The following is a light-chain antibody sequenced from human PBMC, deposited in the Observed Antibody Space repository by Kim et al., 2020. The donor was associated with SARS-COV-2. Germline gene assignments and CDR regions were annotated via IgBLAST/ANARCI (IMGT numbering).Light chain of an antibody. CDR3: NSRDSSGNHLGV. CDR1: SRRSYY. CDR2: GKN. Sequence: FGQTGRITCQGDSRRSYYASWYQQKPGQAPVLVIYGKNNRPSGIPDRFSGSSSGNTASLTITGAQAEDEADYYCNSRDSSGNHLGVFGGGTQLTVL. J-gene: IGLJ2*01. V-gene: IGLV3-19*01.